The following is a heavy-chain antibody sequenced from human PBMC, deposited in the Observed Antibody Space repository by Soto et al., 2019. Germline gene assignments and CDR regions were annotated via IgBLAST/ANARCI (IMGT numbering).Heavy chain of an antibody. CDR1: GYTFTSYG. J-gene: IGHJ4*02. Sequence: ASVKVSCKASGYTFTSYGISWVRQAPGQGLEWMGWISAYNGNTNYAQKLQGRVTMTTDTSTSTAYMELRSLRSDDTAVYYCARDWDSSSSVYFDYWGQGTLVTVSS. CDR3: ARDWDSSSSVYFDY. D-gene: IGHD6-6*01. V-gene: IGHV1-18*01. CDR2: ISAYNGNT.